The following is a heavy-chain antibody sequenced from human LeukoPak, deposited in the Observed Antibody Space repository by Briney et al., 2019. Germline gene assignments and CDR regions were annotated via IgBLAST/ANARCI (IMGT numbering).Heavy chain of an antibody. CDR1: GFTFSSYS. CDR3: ARDYSNYGGSFDY. CDR2: ISSSTSTI. V-gene: IGHV3-48*04. D-gene: IGHD4-11*01. Sequence: GGSLRLSCAASGFTFSSYSMNWVRQAPGKGLEWVSCISSSTSTIYYADSVKGRFTISRDSAKHSLYLQMNSLSAEDTAVYYCARDYSNYGGSFDYWGQGILVTVSS. J-gene: IGHJ4*02.